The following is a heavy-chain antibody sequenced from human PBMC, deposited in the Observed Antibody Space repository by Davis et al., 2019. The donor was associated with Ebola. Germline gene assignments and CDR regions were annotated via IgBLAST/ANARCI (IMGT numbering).Heavy chain of an antibody. CDR3: AREVTVQGVLNYYYYGMDV. CDR2: INPNSGGT. Sequence: ASVKVSCKASGYTFTGYYMHWVRQAPGQGLGWLGWINPNSGGTNYAQKFQGRVTMTRDTSISTAYMELSRLRSDDTAVYYCAREVTVQGVLNYYYYGMDVWGQGTTVTVSS. V-gene: IGHV1-2*02. D-gene: IGHD3-10*01. J-gene: IGHJ6*02. CDR1: GYTFTGYY.